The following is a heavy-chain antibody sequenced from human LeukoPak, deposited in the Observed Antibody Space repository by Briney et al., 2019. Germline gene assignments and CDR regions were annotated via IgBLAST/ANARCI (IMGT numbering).Heavy chain of an antibody. J-gene: IGHJ6*02. Sequence: GGSLRLSCAASGFTFSSYGMHWVRQAPGKELEWVAVISYDGSNKYYADTVKGRFTISRDNSKNTLYLQMNSLRAEDTAVYYCAKERTAMAYYYYYGMDVWGQGTTVTVSS. D-gene: IGHD5-18*01. CDR3: AKERTAMAYYYYYGMDV. CDR2: ISYDGSNK. V-gene: IGHV3-30*18. CDR1: GFTFSSYG.